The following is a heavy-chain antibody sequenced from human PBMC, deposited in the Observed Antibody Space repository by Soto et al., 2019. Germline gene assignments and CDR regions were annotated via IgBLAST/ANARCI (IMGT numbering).Heavy chain of an antibody. CDR1: GASIISMNW. CDR3: ARYDYGSGDDYNIDY. V-gene: IGHV4-4*02. Sequence: QVQLQESGPGLVKPSGTLSLTCAVSGASIISMNWWSWVRQPPGKGLEWIGEIHHSVSTNYNPSLMSRVTISVDKSKNQFSLKLTSVTAADTAVYYCARYDYGSGDDYNIDYWGQGTLVTVSS. CDR2: IHHSVST. D-gene: IGHD3-10*01. J-gene: IGHJ4*02.